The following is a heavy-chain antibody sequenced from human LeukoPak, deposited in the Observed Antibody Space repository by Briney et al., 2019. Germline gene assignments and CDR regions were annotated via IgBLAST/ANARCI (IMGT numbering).Heavy chain of an antibody. V-gene: IGHV3-30*04. CDR1: GFTFSSYA. J-gene: IGHJ4*02. CDR2: ISYDGSNK. Sequence: GALRPSCAASGFTFSSYAMHWVRKAPAKGLGWVAVISYDGSNKYYADSVKGRFTISRDNSKNTLYLQMNSLRAEDTAVYYCARDPGEYYFDYWGQGTLVTVSS. D-gene: IGHD1-26*01. CDR3: ARDPGEYYFDY.